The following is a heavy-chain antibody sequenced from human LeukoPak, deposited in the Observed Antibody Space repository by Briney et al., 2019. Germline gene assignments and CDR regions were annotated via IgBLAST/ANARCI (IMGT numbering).Heavy chain of an antibody. CDR2: MYYSGST. CDR1: GGSISINY. J-gene: IGHJ4*02. CDR3: ARGDRYSNYHPFDY. Sequence: PSETLSLTCTVSGGSISINYWNWIRQPPGKGLEWIGYMYYSGSTNYNPSLKSRVTISVDTSKNQFSLKLSSVTAADTAVYYCARGDRYSNYHPFDYWGQGTLVTVSS. V-gene: IGHV4-59*01. D-gene: IGHD4-4*01.